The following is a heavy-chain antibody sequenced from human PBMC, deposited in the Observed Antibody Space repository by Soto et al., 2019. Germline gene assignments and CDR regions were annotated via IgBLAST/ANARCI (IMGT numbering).Heavy chain of an antibody. CDR1: GFTFSSYA. J-gene: IGHJ4*02. CDR2: ISGSGGST. V-gene: IGHV3-23*01. Sequence: GGSLRLSCAASGFTFSSYAMSWVRQAPGKGLEWVSAISGSGGSTYYADSVKGRFTISRDNSKNTLYLQMNSLRAEDTAVYYCAKDAEINSYDSSGYYDYWGQGTLVTVSS. CDR3: AKDAEINSYDSSGYYDY. D-gene: IGHD3-22*01.